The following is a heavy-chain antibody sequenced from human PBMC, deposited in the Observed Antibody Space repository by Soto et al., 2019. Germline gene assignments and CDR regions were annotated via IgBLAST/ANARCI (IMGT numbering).Heavy chain of an antibody. Sequence: QVQLRESGPGLVKPSGTLSVTCVVSGASISSTYWWSWVRQHPGKGLEWIGEIYHTGSTKYNPSLKSRVTISIDKSNNEFSLKLNSVTAADTAVYYCATLPPRIEAVVTPIPTWGQGILVTVSS. J-gene: IGHJ5*02. CDR3: ATLPPRIEAVVTPIPT. CDR2: IYHTGST. D-gene: IGHD2-21*02. CDR1: GASISSTYW. V-gene: IGHV4-4*02.